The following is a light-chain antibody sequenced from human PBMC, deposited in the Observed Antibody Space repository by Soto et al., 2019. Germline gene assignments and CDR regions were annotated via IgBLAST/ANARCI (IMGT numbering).Light chain of an antibody. CDR3: LQHNSYPLT. CDR1: QDIRIA. J-gene: IGKJ1*01. Sequence: DIRMTQSPSSLSASVGDRVTITCRASQDIRIALGWYQQKPGKAPKRLIYSASSLQSGVPSRFSGSGSGTEFTLTISSLQPEDFATYYCLQHNSYPLTFGQGTKVDIK. CDR2: SAS. V-gene: IGKV1-17*01.